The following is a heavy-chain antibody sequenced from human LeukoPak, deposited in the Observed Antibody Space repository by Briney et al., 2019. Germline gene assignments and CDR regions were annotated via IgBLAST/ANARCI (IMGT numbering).Heavy chain of an antibody. V-gene: IGHV4-59*01. Sequence: PSETLSLTCTVSGGSISSYYWSWIRQPPGKGLEWIGYIYYSGSTNYNPSLKSRVTISVDTSKNQFSLKLSSVTAADTAVYYCARGLGYDSSGYLWGQGTLVTVSS. J-gene: IGHJ4*02. CDR1: GGSISSYY. CDR2: IYYSGST. CDR3: ARGLGYDSSGYL. D-gene: IGHD3-22*01.